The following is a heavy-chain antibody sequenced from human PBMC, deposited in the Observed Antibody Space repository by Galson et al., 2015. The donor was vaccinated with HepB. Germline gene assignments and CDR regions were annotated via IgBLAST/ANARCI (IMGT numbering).Heavy chain of an antibody. Sequence: SLRLSCAASGFTFSSYAMHWVRQAPGKGLEWVAVISYDGSNKYYADSVKGRFTISRDNSKNTLYLQMNSLRAEDTAVYYCARPSSTSRYYYYMDVWGKGTTVTVSS. CDR1: GFTFSSYA. D-gene: IGHD2-2*01. J-gene: IGHJ6*03. V-gene: IGHV3-30-3*01. CDR2: ISYDGSNK. CDR3: ARPSSTSRYYYYMDV.